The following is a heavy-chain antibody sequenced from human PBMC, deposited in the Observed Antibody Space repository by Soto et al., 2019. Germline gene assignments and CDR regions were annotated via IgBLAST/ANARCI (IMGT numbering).Heavy chain of an antibody. CDR2: IKQDGSEK. CDR1: GFTFSSYW. D-gene: IGHD3-3*01. Sequence: GGSLGLSCAASGFTFSSYWMSWVRQAPGKGLEWVANIKQDGSEKYYVDSVKGRFTISRDNAKNSLYLQMNSLRAEDTAVYYCAALPTYYDFWSGQGNDAFDIWGQGTMVTVS. V-gene: IGHV3-7*01. CDR3: AALPTYYDFWSGQGNDAFDI. J-gene: IGHJ3*02.